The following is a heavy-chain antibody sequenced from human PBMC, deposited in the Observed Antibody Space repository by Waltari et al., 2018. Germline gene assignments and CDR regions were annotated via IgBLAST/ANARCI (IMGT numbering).Heavy chain of an antibody. Sequence: QVQLQESGPGLVKPSQTLSLTCTVSGGSISSGAYSWSWIRQPPAKGLEWIGYIYYSGSTYYNPSLKSRVTISVDTSKTQFSLKLSSVTAADTAVYYCARDWLAHAFDIWGQGTMVTVSS. CDR1: GGSISSGAYS. CDR3: ARDWLAHAFDI. CDR2: IYYSGST. J-gene: IGHJ3*02. V-gene: IGHV4-30-4*08. D-gene: IGHD3-9*01.